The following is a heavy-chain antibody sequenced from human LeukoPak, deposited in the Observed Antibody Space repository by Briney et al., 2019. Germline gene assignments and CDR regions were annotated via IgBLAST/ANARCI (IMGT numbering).Heavy chain of an antibody. D-gene: IGHD5-24*01. J-gene: IGHJ4*02. V-gene: IGHV3-23*01. CDR1: GFTFSNCA. CDR3: AKDQAGDGYNSM. Sequence: GGALRLSCVPSGFTFSNCAICGVREAPRRGLERVSPIHGARTFYSTSVTGRFTISRDNSKNTLYLQMNSLRAEDTAIYYCAKDQAGDGYNSMWGQGTRVTVSS. CDR2: IHGART.